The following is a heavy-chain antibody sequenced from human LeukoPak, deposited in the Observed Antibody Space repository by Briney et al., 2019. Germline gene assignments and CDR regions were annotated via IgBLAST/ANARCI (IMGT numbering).Heavy chain of an antibody. V-gene: IGHV4-30-2*01. CDR2: IYHSGST. CDR3: ARELAKWGPLAPAFDI. D-gene: IGHD1-26*01. J-gene: IGHJ3*02. Sequence: SETLSLTCAVSGGSISSGGYSWSWIRQPPGKGLEWIGYIYHSGSTYYNPSLKSRVTISVDRSKNQFSLKLSSVTAADTAVYYCARELAKWGPLAPAFDIWGHGTMVTVSS. CDR1: GGSISSGGYS.